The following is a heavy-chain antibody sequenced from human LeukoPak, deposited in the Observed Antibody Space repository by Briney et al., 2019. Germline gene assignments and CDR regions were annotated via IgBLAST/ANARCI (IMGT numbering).Heavy chain of an antibody. CDR2: INHSGST. CDR1: GGSFSGDY. V-gene: IGHV4-34*01. D-gene: IGHD3-3*01. J-gene: IGHJ4*02. CDR3: ARRAGFWSGYFDY. Sequence: SETLSLTCAVSGGSFSGDYCSWIRQPPGKGLEWIGEINHSGSTNYNPSLKSRVTISVDTSKNQFSLKLSSVTAADTAVYYCARRAGFWSGYFDYWGQGTLVTVSS.